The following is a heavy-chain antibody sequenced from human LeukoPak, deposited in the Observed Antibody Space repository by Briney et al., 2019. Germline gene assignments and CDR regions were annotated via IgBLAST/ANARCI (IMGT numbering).Heavy chain of an antibody. CDR3: ARHKGAQYFDY. D-gene: IGHD2/OR15-2a*01. V-gene: IGHV4-39*01. Sequence: SETLSLTCIVSGGSISSSSYYWGWIRQPPGRGLEWIGSIYYSGSTYYNPSFKSRVTTSVDTSKNRFSPKLSSVTAADTAVYYCARHKGAQYFDYWGQGSLVTVSS. CDR1: GGSISSSSYY. J-gene: IGHJ4*02. CDR2: IYYSGST.